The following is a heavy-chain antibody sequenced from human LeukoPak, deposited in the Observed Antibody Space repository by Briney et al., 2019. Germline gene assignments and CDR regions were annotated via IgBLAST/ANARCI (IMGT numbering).Heavy chain of an antibody. D-gene: IGHD3-10*01. V-gene: IGHV1-18*01. Sequence: ASVKVSCKASGYTFTSYGISWVRLAPGQGLEWMGWISAYNGNTNYAQKLQGRVTMTTDTSTSTAYMELRSLRSDDTAVYYCARVEAGTPTMVRGVIRSYWFDPWGQGTLVTVSS. CDR1: GYTFTSYG. CDR3: ARVEAGTPTMVRGVIRSYWFDP. J-gene: IGHJ5*02. CDR2: ISAYNGNT.